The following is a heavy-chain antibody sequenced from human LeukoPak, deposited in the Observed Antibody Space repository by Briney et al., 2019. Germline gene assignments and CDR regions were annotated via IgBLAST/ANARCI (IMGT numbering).Heavy chain of an antibody. V-gene: IGHV1-8*01. CDR1: GYTFTSYD. Sequence: LWASVKVSCKASGYTFTSYDINWVRQATGQGLEWMGWMNPNSGNTGYAQKFQGRVTMTEDTSTHTAYMELSSLRSEDTAVYFCATHSPAWRYSGYYNYYYMDVWGNGTTVTVSS. J-gene: IGHJ6*03. D-gene: IGHD5-12*01. CDR3: ATHSPAWRYSGYYNYYYMDV. CDR2: MNPNSGNT.